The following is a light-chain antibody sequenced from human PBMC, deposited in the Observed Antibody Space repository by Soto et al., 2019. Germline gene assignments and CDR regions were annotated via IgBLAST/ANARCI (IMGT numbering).Light chain of an antibody. Sequence: EIVMTQSPATLSVSPGERATLSCRASQSVNSNLAWYQQKPGQAPRLLIYGASTSATGIPARFSGSGSGTEFTLTISSLQSEDFALYYCQQYNNWPPLTFGGGTKVEIK. CDR2: GAS. CDR1: QSVNSN. CDR3: QQYNNWPPLT. V-gene: IGKV3-15*01. J-gene: IGKJ4*01.